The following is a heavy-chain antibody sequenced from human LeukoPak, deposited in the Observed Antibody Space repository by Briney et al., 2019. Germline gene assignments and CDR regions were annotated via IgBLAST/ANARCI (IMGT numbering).Heavy chain of an antibody. J-gene: IGHJ4*02. D-gene: IGHD1-1*01. CDR2: INIDGSTT. CDR3: ISDHTGHDDY. V-gene: IGHV3-74*01. Sequence: GGSLRLSCAASGFSFSSYWMHWVRPAAGKGLVWVSRINIDGSTTTYADSVKGRFTISRDNAKNTLSLQMNSLRADDTAVYYCISDHTGHDDYWGQGTLVTVSS. CDR1: GFSFSSYW.